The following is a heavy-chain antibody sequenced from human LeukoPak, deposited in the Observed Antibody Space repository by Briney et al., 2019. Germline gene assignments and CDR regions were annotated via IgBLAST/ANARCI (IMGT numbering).Heavy chain of an antibody. CDR2: INPTGGST. D-gene: IGHD6-13*01. J-gene: IGHJ4*02. CDR3: ALYSSTWY. Sequence: ASVKVSCKASGYTFTTYYIHWVRQAPGQGLEWMGIINPTGGSTNYAQQFQGRVTMTRDTSTRTVFMELISLRPEDTAVYYCALYSSTWYWGQGTLVPVSS. V-gene: IGHV1-46*01. CDR1: GYTFTTYY.